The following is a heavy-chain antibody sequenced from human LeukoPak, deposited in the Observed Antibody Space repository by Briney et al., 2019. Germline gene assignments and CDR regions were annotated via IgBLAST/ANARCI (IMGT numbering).Heavy chain of an antibody. J-gene: IGHJ4*02. V-gene: IGHV1-18*01. CDR3: ARSDLGTITVGPFNY. D-gene: IGHD5-24*01. Sequence: ASVKVSCKASGYTFTNYGITWVRQAPGQGLEWMGWISGYQGSTKYAQNFQGRVTMTIDTSTSTAYMDLRSLRSDDTAIYFCARSDLGTITVGPFNYWGQGTLVAVSS. CDR2: ISGYQGST. CDR1: GYTFTNYG.